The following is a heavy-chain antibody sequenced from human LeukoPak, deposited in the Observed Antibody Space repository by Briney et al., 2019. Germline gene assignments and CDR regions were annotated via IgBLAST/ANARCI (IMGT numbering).Heavy chain of an antibody. J-gene: IGHJ6*03. V-gene: IGHV4-59*08. CDR3: ARVSGTYYYYMDV. D-gene: IGHD1-14*01. CDR2: IYYSGST. CDR1: GGSISSYY. Sequence: SETLSLTCTVSGGSISSYYWSWIRQPPGKGLEWIGYIYYSGSTNYNPSLKSRVTISVDTSKNQFSLKLSSVTAADTAVYYCARVSGTYYYYMDVWGKGTTVTVSS.